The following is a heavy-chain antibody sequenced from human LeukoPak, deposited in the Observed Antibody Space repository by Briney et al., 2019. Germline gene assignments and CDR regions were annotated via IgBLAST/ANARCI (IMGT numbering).Heavy chain of an antibody. V-gene: IGHV3-30*12. CDR1: GFTFTSYG. Sequence: GGSLRLSCAASGFTFTSYGMHWVRQAPGKGLEWVAFISSDGSNKYYADSVKGRFTISRDNAKNSLYLQMNSLRAEDTAVYYCARCLEGGYYDWFDPWGQGTLVTVSS. J-gene: IGHJ5*02. D-gene: IGHD3-3*01. CDR2: ISSDGSNK. CDR3: ARCLEGGYYDWFDP.